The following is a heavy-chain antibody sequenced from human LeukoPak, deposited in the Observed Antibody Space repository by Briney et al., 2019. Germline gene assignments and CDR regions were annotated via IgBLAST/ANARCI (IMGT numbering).Heavy chain of an antibody. V-gene: IGHV3-53*05. CDR2: IYSGGSR. Sequence: GGSLRLSCAASGFTVSSNYMSWVRQAPGKGLEWVSVIYSGGSRYYADSVKGRFTISRDNSKNTMYLQMNSLRAEDTAVYYCVKDNPLDYWGQGTLVIVSS. J-gene: IGHJ4*02. CDR1: GFTVSSNY. D-gene: IGHD1-14*01. CDR3: VKDNPLDY.